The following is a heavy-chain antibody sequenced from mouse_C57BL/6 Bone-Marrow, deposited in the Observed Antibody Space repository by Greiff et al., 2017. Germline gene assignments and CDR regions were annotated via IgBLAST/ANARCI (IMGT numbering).Heavy chain of an antibody. Sequence: VKLMESGPGLVAPSQSLSITCTVSGFSLTSYGVSWVRQPPGKGLEWLGVIWGDGSTNYHSALISRLSIRKDNSKSQVFLKLNSRQTDDTATYYCAKPRPLLWYFDVWGTGTTVTVSS. CDR1: GFSLTSYG. J-gene: IGHJ1*03. CDR3: AKPRPLLWYFDV. V-gene: IGHV2-3*01. CDR2: IWGDGST. D-gene: IGHD2-12*01.